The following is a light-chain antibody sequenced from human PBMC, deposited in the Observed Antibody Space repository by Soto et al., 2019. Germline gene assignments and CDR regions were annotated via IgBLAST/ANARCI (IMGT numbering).Light chain of an antibody. Sequence: DIRMTQSPSTLSASVGDRVTITCRASQSIGMWLAWFQQKPGEAPKVLIHDAYSLESGVPSRFSGSGSGTEFTLTISSLQPEDSATYYCQQYNSYSKTFGQGTKVDIK. CDR1: QSIGMW. V-gene: IGKV1-5*01. J-gene: IGKJ1*01. CDR2: DAY. CDR3: QQYNSYSKT.